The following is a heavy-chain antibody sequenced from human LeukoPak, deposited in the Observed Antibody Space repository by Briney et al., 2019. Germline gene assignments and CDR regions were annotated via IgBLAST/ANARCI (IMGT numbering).Heavy chain of an antibody. D-gene: IGHD2-15*01. J-gene: IGHJ3*02. CDR3: ARGTGSEAFDI. CDR1: GGTFSSYA. Sequence: SVEVSCKASGGTFSSYAISWVRQAPGQGLEWMGRIIPILGIANYAQKFQGRVTITADKPTSTAYMELSSLRSEDTAVYYCARGTGSEAFDIWGPGTMVTVSS. CDR2: IIPILGIA. V-gene: IGHV1-69*04.